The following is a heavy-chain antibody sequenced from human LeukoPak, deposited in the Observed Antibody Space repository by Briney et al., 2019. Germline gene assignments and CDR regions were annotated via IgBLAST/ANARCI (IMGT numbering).Heavy chain of an antibody. V-gene: IGHV4-59*12. CDR1: GGSISSSY. D-gene: IGHD6-13*01. J-gene: IGHJ4*02. CDR3: AREGGLAAAGTDY. CDR2: ISYSGST. Sequence: PSETLSLTCTVSGGSISSSYWSWIRQPPGKGLEWIGYISYSGSTNYNPSLKSRVTISVDTSKNQFSLKLSSVTAADTAVYYCAREGGLAAAGTDYWGQGTLVTVSS.